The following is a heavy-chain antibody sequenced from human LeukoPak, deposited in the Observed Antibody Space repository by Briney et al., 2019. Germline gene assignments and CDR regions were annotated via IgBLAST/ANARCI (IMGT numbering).Heavy chain of an antibody. J-gene: IGHJ4*02. CDR3: ARDLSQYYYDSSGPWDY. V-gene: IGHV3-33*01. D-gene: IGHD3-22*01. CDR1: GFTFSSYG. CDR2: IWYDGSNK. Sequence: PGRSLRLSCAASGFTFSSYGMHWVRQAPGKGLEWVAVIWYDGSNKYYADSVKGRLTISRDNSKNTLYLQMNSLRAEDTAVYYCARDLSQYYYDSSGPWDYWGQGTLVTVSS.